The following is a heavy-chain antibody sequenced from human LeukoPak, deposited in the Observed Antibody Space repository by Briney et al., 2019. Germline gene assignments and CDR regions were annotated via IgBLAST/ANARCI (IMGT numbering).Heavy chain of an antibody. D-gene: IGHD4-11*01. Sequence: PSETLSLTCAVYGGSFSGYYWSWIRQHPGKGLEWIGYIYYSGSTYYNPSLTSRVTISVDTSKNQFSLKLSSVTAADTAVYYCARRDSNYVGGYYYYYGMDVWGQGTTVTVSS. V-gene: IGHV4-31*11. CDR2: IYYSGST. CDR3: ARRDSNYVGGYYYYYGMDV. J-gene: IGHJ6*02. CDR1: GGSFSGYY.